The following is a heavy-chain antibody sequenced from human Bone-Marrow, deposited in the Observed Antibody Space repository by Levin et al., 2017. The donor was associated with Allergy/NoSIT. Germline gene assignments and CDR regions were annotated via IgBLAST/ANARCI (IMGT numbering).Heavy chain of an antibody. CDR2: IIPIFGTA. V-gene: IGHV1-69*01. CDR3: ALGYCSSTSCYGGLYAFDI. J-gene: IGHJ3*02. CDR1: GGTFSSYA. D-gene: IGHD2-2*01. Sequence: KISCKASGGTFSSYAISWVRQAPGQGLEWMGGIIPIFGTANYAQKFQGRVTITADESTSTAYMELSSLRSEDTAVYYCALGYCSSTSCYGGLYAFDIWGQGTMVTVSS.